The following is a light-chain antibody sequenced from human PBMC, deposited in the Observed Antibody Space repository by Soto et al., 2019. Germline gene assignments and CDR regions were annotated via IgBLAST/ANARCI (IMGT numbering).Light chain of an antibody. CDR3: SAYAGSNDFV. V-gene: IGLV2-8*01. Sequence: QSALTQPPSASGSPGQSVTISCTGTSSDVGDNPVSWYQQHLGKAPKLIIYEVNLRPSGVPDRFSGSKSGNTASLTVSGLQTEDEAYYYCSAYAGSNDFVFGSGTKLTVL. CDR1: SSDVGDNP. J-gene: IGLJ1*01. CDR2: EVN.